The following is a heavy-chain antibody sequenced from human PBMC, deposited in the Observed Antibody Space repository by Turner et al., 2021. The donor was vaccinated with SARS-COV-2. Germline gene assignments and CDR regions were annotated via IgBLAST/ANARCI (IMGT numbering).Heavy chain of an antibody. V-gene: IGHV3-48*01. J-gene: IGHJ4*02. D-gene: IGHD3-3*01. Sequence: EVQLVESGGGLVQPGGCLRRSCAATGFTLSTYSMSWVRQAPGKGPEWVSYISGTTTTIYYADSVKGRFTISRDNAKNSLYLQMNNLRAEDTAMYYCAREHYDFWSGYFYWGQGTLVTVSS. CDR3: AREHYDFWSGYFY. CDR1: GFTLSTYS. CDR2: ISGTTTTI.